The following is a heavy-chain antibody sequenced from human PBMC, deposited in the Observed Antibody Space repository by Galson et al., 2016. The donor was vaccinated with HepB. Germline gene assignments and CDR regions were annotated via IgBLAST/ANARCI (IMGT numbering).Heavy chain of an antibody. J-gene: IGHJ3*02. D-gene: IGHD2-2*01. CDR1: GYTFTNYA. CDR2: INAGNGNT. Sequence: SVKVSCKAPGYTFTNYAMHWVRQAPGQRFEWMGWINAGNGNTKYSQKFQGRVTITRDTSASTVYMDLSSLRSEDTAVYYCARAGHCSSASCSDSFDIWGLGTMVTVSS. V-gene: IGHV1-3*01. CDR3: ARAGHCSSASCSDSFDI.